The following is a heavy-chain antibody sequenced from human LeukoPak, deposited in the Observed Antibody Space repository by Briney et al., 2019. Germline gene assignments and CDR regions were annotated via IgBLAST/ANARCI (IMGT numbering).Heavy chain of an antibody. D-gene: IGHD3-22*01. J-gene: IGHJ4*02. CDR1: GGSFSGYY. CDR2: INHSGST. V-gene: IGHV4-34*01. CDR3: AAPRRVRSGYQFDY. Sequence: PSETLSLTCAVYGGSFSGYYWSWIRQPPGKGLEWIGEINHSGSTNYNPSLKSRVTISVDTSKNQFSLKLSSVTAADTAVYYCAAPRRVRSGYQFDYWGQGTLVTVSS.